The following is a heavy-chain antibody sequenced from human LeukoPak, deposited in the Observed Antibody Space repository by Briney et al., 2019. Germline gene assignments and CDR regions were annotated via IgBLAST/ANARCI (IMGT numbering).Heavy chain of an antibody. CDR2: IKQDGSEK. J-gene: IGHJ1*01. CDR1: GFISSSYW. CDR3: ARAPSEIGGYYPEYFRH. D-gene: IGHD3-22*01. V-gene: IGHV3-7*01. Sequence: GGSLRLSCAASGFISSSYWMSWVRQAPGKGLEWVANIKQDGSEKYYVDSVKGRFTISRDNAKNSLYLQMNSLRGEDTGVYYCARAPSEIGGYYPEYFRHWGQGTLVTVSS.